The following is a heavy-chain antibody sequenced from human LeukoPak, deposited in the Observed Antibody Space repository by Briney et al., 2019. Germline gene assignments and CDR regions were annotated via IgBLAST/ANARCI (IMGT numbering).Heavy chain of an antibody. CDR1: GFTFDDYA. Sequence: GGSLRLSCAASGFTFDDYAMHWVRQAPGKGLEWVSLISWDGGSTYYADSVKGRFTISRDNSKNSLYLQMNSLRAEDTALYYCARGPMVRGVIQYYYYYYMDVWGKGTTVTVSS. CDR3: ARGPMVRGVIQYYYYYYMDV. V-gene: IGHV3-43D*03. CDR2: ISWDGGST. D-gene: IGHD3-10*01. J-gene: IGHJ6*03.